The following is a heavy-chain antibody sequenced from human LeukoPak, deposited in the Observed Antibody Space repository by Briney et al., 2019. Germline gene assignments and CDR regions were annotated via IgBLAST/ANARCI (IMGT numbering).Heavy chain of an antibody. Sequence: GGSLRLSCAASGFTFSIYWMYWVRQAPGKGLVWASRIDSDGRTTDYADSLRGRFIISRDNSKNTLYLQMNSLKADDTAIYYCVVASDALDLWGQGTTVTVSS. CDR3: VVASDALDL. CDR1: GFTFSIYW. D-gene: IGHD5-12*01. CDR2: IDSDGRTT. J-gene: IGHJ3*01. V-gene: IGHV3-74*01.